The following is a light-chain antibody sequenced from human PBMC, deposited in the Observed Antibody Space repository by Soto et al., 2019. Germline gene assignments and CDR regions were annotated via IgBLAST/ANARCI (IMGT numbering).Light chain of an antibody. V-gene: IGKV3-20*01. J-gene: IGKJ5*01. Sequence: EIVFTQSPATLSLFPAKRATLSCRASQSFTSTSLAWYQQKPGQAPRLLISGASRRAAGIPDRFSGSGSGTDFTITISRLESEDFALYYCQQYGNSRPITFGQGTRLEI. CDR3: QQYGNSRPIT. CDR1: QSFTSTS. CDR2: GAS.